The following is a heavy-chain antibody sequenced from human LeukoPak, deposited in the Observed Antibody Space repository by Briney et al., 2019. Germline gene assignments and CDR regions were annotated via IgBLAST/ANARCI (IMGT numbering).Heavy chain of an antibody. J-gene: IGHJ5*02. CDR2: ISAYNGNT. D-gene: IGHD3-10*01. V-gene: IGHV1-18*01. CDR1: GYTFTSYG. CDR3: ASFYYYGSGATHNRGWFDP. Sequence: GSVKVSCKASGYTFTSYGISWVRQAPGQGLEWMGWISAYNGNTNYAQKLQGRVTMTTDTSTSTAYMELRSLRSDDTAVYYCASFYYYGSGATHNRGWFDPWGQGTLVTVSS.